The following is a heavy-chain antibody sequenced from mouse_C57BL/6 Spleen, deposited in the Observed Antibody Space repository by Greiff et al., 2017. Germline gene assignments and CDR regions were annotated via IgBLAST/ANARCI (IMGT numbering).Heavy chain of an antibody. Sequence: VQLQQSGPELVKPGASVKICCKASGYAFSSSWMNWVKQRPGKGLEWIGRIYPGDGDTNYNGKFKGKATLTADKSSSTAYMQLSSLTSEDSAVYFCARSVTARAYAMDYWGQGTSVTVSS. CDR2: IYPGDGDT. CDR1: GYAFSSSW. V-gene: IGHV1-82*01. CDR3: ARSVTARAYAMDY. J-gene: IGHJ4*01. D-gene: IGHD3-2*01.